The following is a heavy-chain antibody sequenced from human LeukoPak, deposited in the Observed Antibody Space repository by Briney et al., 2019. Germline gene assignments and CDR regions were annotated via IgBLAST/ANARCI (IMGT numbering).Heavy chain of an antibody. J-gene: IGHJ4*02. CDR3: SSGHASGD. V-gene: IGHV1-8*01. CDR2: MNPNSGNT. Sequence: GASVKVSCKASGNTFHSYDINWVRKATGQGLEWVGWMNPNSGNTDYAQKFQGGLTLTSDTSRGTAYLELSSLRSEDTAVYYCSSGHASGDWGQGTPVTVS. D-gene: IGHD6-25*01. CDR1: GNTFHSYD.